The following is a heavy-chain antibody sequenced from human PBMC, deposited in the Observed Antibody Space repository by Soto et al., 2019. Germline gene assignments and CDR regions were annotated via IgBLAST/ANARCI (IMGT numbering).Heavy chain of an antibody. CDR1: GFTFDDYA. D-gene: IGHD6-13*01. V-gene: IGHV3-9*01. CDR2: ITWNSGII. CDR3: AKDQGYSTSYYGYVDL. J-gene: IGHJ2*01. Sequence: EVQLVESGGGLVQPGRSLRLSCAASGFTFDDYAMHWVRQPPGKGLEWVSGITWNSGIIGYADSVKGRFTISRDNAKNSLFLQMNSLRPEETGLYYCAKDQGYSTSYYGYVDLWGRGTLVTVSS.